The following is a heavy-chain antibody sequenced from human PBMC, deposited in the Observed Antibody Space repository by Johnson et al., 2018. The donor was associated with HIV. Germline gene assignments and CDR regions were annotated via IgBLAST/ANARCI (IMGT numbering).Heavy chain of an antibody. CDR1: GFTFSSYG. CDR3: AKGGKYSSHRDDGFDV. Sequence: QVQVVESGGGVVQPGGSLRLSCAASGFTFSSYGMHWVRQAPGKGLEWVAVISYDGSNEYYADSVRGRFTTSRDNSKNTVYLQMHSLRAEDTAVYYCAKGGKYSSHRDDGFDVWGQGTMVTVSS. D-gene: IGHD6-6*01. V-gene: IGHV3-30*19. J-gene: IGHJ3*01. CDR2: ISYDGSNE.